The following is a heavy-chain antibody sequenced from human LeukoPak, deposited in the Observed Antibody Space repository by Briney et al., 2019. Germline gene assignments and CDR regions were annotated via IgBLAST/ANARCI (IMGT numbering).Heavy chain of an antibody. J-gene: IGHJ6*02. Sequence: SETLSLTCTVPGGSISSYYWSWVRKPPGKGLGWIGDIYYSGSTNYNPSLKSRVTISVDTSKNQFSLKLSSVTAADTAVYYCARDLSGYSYGYGMDVWGQGTTVTVSS. CDR3: ARDLSGYSYGYGMDV. CDR1: GGSISSYY. D-gene: IGHD5-18*01. V-gene: IGHV4-59*01. CDR2: IYYSGST.